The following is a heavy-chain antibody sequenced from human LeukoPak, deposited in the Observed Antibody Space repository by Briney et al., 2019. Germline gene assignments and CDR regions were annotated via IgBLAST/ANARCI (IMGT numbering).Heavy chain of an antibody. CDR1: IASSISYY. CDR2: IYPSGTS. V-gene: IGHV4-59*01. CDR3: ARDRPATENWYFDL. Sequence: SETLSLTCSVSIASSISYYWSWIPQPPGKGLEWIGYIYPSGTSNYNLSLKTRVTMSVDTSKSQFSLSLSSVTAADTAVYYCARDRPATENWYFDLWGRGTLVTVSS. J-gene: IGHJ2*01. D-gene: IGHD1-26*01.